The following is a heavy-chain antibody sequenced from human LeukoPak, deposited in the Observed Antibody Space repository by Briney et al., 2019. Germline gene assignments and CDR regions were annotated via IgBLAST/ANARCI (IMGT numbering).Heavy chain of an antibody. V-gene: IGHV1-2*02. D-gene: IGHD6-13*01. J-gene: IGHJ4*02. Sequence: GASVKVSRKASGYTFTGYYMHWVRQAPGQGLEWMGWINPNSGGTNYAQKFQGRVTMTRDTSICTAYMELSRLRSDDTAVYYCARERHMISSWYYFDYWGQGTLVTVSS. CDR2: INPNSGGT. CDR3: ARERHMISSWYYFDY. CDR1: GYTFTGYY.